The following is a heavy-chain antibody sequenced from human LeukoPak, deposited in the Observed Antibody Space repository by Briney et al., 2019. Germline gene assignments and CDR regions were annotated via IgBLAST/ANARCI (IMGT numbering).Heavy chain of an antibody. V-gene: IGHV4-39*07. J-gene: IGHJ5*02. CDR3: ARGQSSSWYENWFDP. D-gene: IGHD6-13*01. CDR2: IYYSGST. CDR1: GDSISSSSYY. Sequence: SETLSLTCTVSGDSISSSSYYWGWIRQPPGKGLEWIGSIYYSGSTYYNPSLKSRVTISVDTSKNQFSLKLSSVTAADTAVYYCARGQSSSWYENWFDPWGQGTLVTVSS.